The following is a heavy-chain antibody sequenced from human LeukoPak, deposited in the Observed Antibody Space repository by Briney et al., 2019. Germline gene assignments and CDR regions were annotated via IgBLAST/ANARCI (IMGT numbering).Heavy chain of an antibody. Sequence: SQTLSLTCTVSGGSINSGRFYWSWIRQPAGKGLEWIGRIYTSGSTDYNPSLKSRVTISVDTSKNQFSLNLTSVTAADTAVYYCARGPNWNPGWFDPWGQGTLVTVSS. CDR3: ARGPNWNPGWFDP. CDR2: IYTSGST. D-gene: IGHD1-20*01. V-gene: IGHV4-61*02. CDR1: GGSINSGRFY. J-gene: IGHJ5*02.